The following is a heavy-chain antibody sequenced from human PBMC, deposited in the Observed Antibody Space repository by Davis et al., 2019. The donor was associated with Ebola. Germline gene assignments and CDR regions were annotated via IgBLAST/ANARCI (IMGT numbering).Heavy chain of an antibody. CDR2: ISDSGGST. J-gene: IGHJ5*02. CDR3: AKDSGWQMSP. V-gene: IGHV3-23*01. Sequence: GESLKISCAASGFTFENYAMSWVRQAPGKGLEWVSSISDSGGSTYFADSVKGRFTISRDNAKNSLYLQINSLRAEDTAVYYCAKDSGWQMSPWGQGTLVTVSS. D-gene: IGHD6-25*01. CDR1: GFTFENYA.